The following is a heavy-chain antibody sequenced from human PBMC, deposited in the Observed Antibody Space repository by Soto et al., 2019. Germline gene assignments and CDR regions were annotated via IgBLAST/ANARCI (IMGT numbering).Heavy chain of an antibody. CDR3: ARDKITGLFDY. CDR1: GGTFSGYY. J-gene: IGHJ4*02. CDR2: INHSGST. Sequence: SETLSLTCAVYGGTFSGYYSTWIRQPPGTGLEWIGEINHSGSTNYNPSLKSRVTISVDTSKNQFSLKLTSVTAADTAVYYCARDKITGLFDYWGQGTLVTVSS. V-gene: IGHV4-34*01. D-gene: IGHD2-8*02.